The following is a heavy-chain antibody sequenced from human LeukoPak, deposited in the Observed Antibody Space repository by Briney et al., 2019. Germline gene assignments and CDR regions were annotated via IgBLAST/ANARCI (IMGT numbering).Heavy chain of an antibody. V-gene: IGHV1-18*01. D-gene: IGHD3-22*01. CDR3: ARRKYYDSSGYYFGY. CDR1: GYTFTSYG. CDR2: ISAYNGNT. J-gene: IGHJ4*02. Sequence: ASVEDSCKASGYTFTSYGISWVRQAPGQGLEWMGWISAYNGNTNYAQKLQGRVTMTTDTSTSTAYMELRSLRSDDTAVYYCARRKYYDSSGYYFGYWGQGTLVTVSS.